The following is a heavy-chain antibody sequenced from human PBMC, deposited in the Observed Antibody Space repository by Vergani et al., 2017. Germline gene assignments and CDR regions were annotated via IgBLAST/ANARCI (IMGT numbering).Heavy chain of an antibody. V-gene: IGHV1-69*01. Sequence: QVQLVQSGAEVKKPGSSVKVSCKASGGTFSSYAISWVRQAPGQGLEWMGGIIPIFGTANYAQKFQGRVTITADESTRTAYMELRSLRSADTAVYYCARPINIAAAAPSWFDPWGQGTLVTVSS. CDR1: GGTFSSYA. CDR2: IIPIFGTA. J-gene: IGHJ5*02. D-gene: IGHD6-13*01. CDR3: ARPINIAAAAPSWFDP.